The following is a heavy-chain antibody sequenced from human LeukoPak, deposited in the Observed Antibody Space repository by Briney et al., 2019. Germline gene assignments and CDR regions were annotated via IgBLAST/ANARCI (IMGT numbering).Heavy chain of an antibody. CDR2: IYPGDSDT. Sequence: GESLKISCKASGYSFTSYWIGWVRQMPGKGLEWMGVIYPGDSDTRYSPSFQGQVTISADKSISTAYLQWSSLKASDTAMYFCARPHTLDRTTKYYFDYWGQGTLATVSS. CDR3: ARPHTLDRTTKYYFDY. D-gene: IGHD4-17*01. CDR1: GYSFTSYW. J-gene: IGHJ4*02. V-gene: IGHV5-51*01.